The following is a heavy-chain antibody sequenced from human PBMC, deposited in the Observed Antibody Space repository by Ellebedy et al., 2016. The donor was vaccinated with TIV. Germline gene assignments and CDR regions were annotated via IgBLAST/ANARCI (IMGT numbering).Heavy chain of an antibody. D-gene: IGHD2-21*02. V-gene: IGHV3-48*01. CDR3: ARGACADCFVIDS. Sequence: GESLKISCAASGFTFSGSGMHWVRQAPGKGLEWISYIHAGSETMYYAGSVKGRFTVSRDNAKNSLYLQMNSLRAEDTAFYYCARGACADCFVIDSWGQGTLVTVSS. CDR1: GFTFSGSG. CDR2: IHAGSETM. J-gene: IGHJ4*02.